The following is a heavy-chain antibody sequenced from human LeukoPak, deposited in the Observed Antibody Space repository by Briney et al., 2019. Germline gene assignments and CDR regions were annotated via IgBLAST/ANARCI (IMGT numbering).Heavy chain of an antibody. CDR1: GGTFSNYA. D-gene: IGHD3-16*02. CDR3: ARFKLSSYYFYMDV. Sequence: SVKVSCKASGGTFSNYAISWVRQAAAQGLAWMGGIIPIFGTANYAQKFQGRVTITADESTSTAYMELSSLRSDDTAVYYCARFKLSSYYFYMDVWGKGTTVTVSS. CDR2: IIPIFGTA. V-gene: IGHV1-69*13. J-gene: IGHJ6*03.